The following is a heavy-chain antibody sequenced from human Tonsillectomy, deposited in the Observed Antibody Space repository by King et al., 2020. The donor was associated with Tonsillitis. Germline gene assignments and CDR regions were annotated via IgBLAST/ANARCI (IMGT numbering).Heavy chain of an antibody. Sequence: VQLQESGPGLVKPSQTLSLTCAVSGGSISSGGYSWSWIRQPPGKGLEWIGYIYYSGSTYYNPSLKSPVTISVDTSKNQFSLKLSSVTAADTAVYYCARGTRYDILTGYYDAFDIWGQGTMVTVSS. D-gene: IGHD3-9*01. CDR1: GGSISSGGYS. CDR2: IYYSGST. CDR3: ARGTRYDILTGYYDAFDI. V-gene: IGHV4-30-4*07. J-gene: IGHJ3*02.